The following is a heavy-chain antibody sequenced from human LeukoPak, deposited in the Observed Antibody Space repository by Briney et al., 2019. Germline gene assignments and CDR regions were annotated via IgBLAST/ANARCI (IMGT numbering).Heavy chain of an antibody. J-gene: IGHJ6*02. D-gene: IGHD3-10*01. CDR2: ISYDGSNK. Sequence: AGGSLRLSCAASGFTFSSYGMHWVRQAPGKGLEWVAVISYDGSNKYYADSVKGRFTISRDNSKNTLYLQMNSLRAEDTAVYYCARDYRITMVRGALPYYYYGMDVWGQGTTVTVSS. V-gene: IGHV3-30*03. CDR3: ARDYRITMVRGALPYYYYGMDV. CDR1: GFTFSSYG.